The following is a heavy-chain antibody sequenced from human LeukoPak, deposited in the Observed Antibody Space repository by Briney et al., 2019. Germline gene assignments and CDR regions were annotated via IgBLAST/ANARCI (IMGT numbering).Heavy chain of an antibody. Sequence: GGSLRLSCAASGFSFSSYAMSWVRQAPGKGLEWVSAISGGGGRTYYADSVKGRFTISRDNSKNTLYLQMNSLRAEDTAVYYCAKDQSAIPYYFDYWGQGTLVTVSS. CDR2: ISGGGGRT. CDR1: GFSFSSYA. CDR3: AKDQSAIPYYFDY. V-gene: IGHV3-23*01. J-gene: IGHJ4*02. D-gene: IGHD2-2*02.